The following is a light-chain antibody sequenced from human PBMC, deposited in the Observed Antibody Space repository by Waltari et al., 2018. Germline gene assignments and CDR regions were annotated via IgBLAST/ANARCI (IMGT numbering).Light chain of an antibody. V-gene: IGLV1-44*01. Sequence: QSVLTQPPSQSGTPGQGVTMSCSGSRSNIRRYPLNWYQQLPGKAPRLLMHSNDQRPSVVPGRFSASKSGTSASLDISGLQSEDEGDYYCAAWDDSLSGAWVFGGGTKLTVL. CDR2: SND. CDR3: AAWDDSLSGAWV. J-gene: IGLJ3*02. CDR1: RSNIRRYP.